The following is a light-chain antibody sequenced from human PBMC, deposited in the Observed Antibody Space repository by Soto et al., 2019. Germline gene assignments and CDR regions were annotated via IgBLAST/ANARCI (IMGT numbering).Light chain of an antibody. CDR3: SSYTSSSTLDV. J-gene: IGLJ1*01. Sequence: QSVLTQPASVSGSPGQSITISCTGTSSDDGGYNYVSWYQKHPGKAPKLMIYDVSNRPSGVSNRFSGSKSGNTASLTISGLHAEDEADYYCSSYTSSSTLDVFGTGTKVTVL. V-gene: IGLV2-14*01. CDR1: SSDDGGYNY. CDR2: DVS.